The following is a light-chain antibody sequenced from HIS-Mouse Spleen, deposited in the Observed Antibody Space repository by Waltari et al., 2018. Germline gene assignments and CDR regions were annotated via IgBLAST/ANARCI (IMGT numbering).Light chain of an antibody. CDR1: SPRSYY. V-gene: IGLV3-19*01. CDR3: NSRDSSGNHLV. CDR2: GKN. Sequence: SSELTQDPAVSVALGQTVRITCQGDSPRSYYASWYQQKPRQDPVLVIYGKNNRPSGIPDRFSGSSSGNTASLTITGAQAEDEADYYCNSRDSSGNHLVFGGGTKLTVL. J-gene: IGLJ3*02.